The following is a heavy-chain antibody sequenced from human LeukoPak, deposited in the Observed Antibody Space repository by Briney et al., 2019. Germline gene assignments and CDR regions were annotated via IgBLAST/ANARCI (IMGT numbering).Heavy chain of an antibody. CDR3: ARELRERWLQSRWGFDY. Sequence: GGSLRLSCAASGFTFSSYEMNWVRQAPGKGLEWVSYISSSGSTIYYADSVKGKFTISRDNSKNTLYLQMNSLRAEDTAVYYCARELRERWLQSRWGFDYWGQGTLVTVSS. V-gene: IGHV3-48*03. J-gene: IGHJ4*02. D-gene: IGHD5-24*01. CDR1: GFTFSSYE. CDR2: ISSSGSTI.